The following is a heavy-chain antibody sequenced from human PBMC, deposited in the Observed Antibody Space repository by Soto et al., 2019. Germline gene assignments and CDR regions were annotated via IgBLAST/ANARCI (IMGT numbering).Heavy chain of an antibody. CDR1: GGTFSSYA. D-gene: IGHD4-4*01. CDR3: AREGSYSNSSDY. J-gene: IGHJ4*02. Sequence: SVKVSCKASGGTFSSYAISWVRQAPGQGLEWMGGIIPIFGTANYAQKFQGRVTITADESTSTAYMELSSLGSEDTAVYYCAREGSYSNSSDYWGQGTLVTVSS. CDR2: IIPIFGTA. V-gene: IGHV1-69*13.